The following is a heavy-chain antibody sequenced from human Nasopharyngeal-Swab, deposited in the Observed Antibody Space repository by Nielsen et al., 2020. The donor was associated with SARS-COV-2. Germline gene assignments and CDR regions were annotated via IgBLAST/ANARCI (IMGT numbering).Heavy chain of an antibody. Sequence: GSLKISCAASGFTFSSYGMHWVRQAPGKGLEWVAVIWYDGSNKYYADSVKGRFTISRDNSKNTLYLQMNSLRAEDTAVYYCARGGSSSWYYFDYWGQGTLVTVSS. CDR1: GFTFSSYG. D-gene: IGHD6-13*01. J-gene: IGHJ4*02. V-gene: IGHV3-33*01. CDR2: IWYDGSNK. CDR3: ARGGSSSWYYFDY.